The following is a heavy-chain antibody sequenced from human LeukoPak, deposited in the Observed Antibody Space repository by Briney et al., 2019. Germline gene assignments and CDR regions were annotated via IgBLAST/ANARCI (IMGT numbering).Heavy chain of an antibody. V-gene: IGHV2-5*02. CDR2: IYWDDDS. CDR3: AHSQVFSYGSFHDAYDI. J-gene: IGHJ3*02. CDR1: GVSLSTSGVG. D-gene: IGHD5-18*01. Sequence: SDPTLVKPTQTLTLTCSLSGVSLSTSGVGVGWIRQPPGEALEWLALIYWDDDSRYSPSLKSRLTIAKDTSKNQVVLTLTYMDSVDTATYYCAHSQVFSYGSFHDAYDIWGLGMLVTVSS.